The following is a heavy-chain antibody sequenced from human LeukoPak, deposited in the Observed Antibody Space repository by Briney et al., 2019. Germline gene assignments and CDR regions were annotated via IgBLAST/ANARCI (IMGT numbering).Heavy chain of an antibody. V-gene: IGHV3-23*01. D-gene: IGHD2-15*01. CDR1: GFTFSGYA. CDR2: INAFGART. Sequence: PGGSLRLSCEASGFTFSGYAMSWVRQAPGKGLEWVSSINAFGARTYYADSVKGRFTISRDNSKNTLYLQTNSLRAEDTALYYCAKVALGYCSGSSCYYFDYGGQGTLVTVSS. CDR3: AKVALGYCSGSSCYYFDY. J-gene: IGHJ4*02.